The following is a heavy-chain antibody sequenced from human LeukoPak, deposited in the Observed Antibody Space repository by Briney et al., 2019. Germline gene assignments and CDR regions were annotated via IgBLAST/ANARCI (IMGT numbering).Heavy chain of an antibody. CDR2: ISSSGSTI. CDR3: AREGYCSSTSCYGMDV. D-gene: IGHD2-2*01. J-gene: IGHJ6*02. Sequence: GGSLRLSCAASGFTFSSYEMNWVRQAPGKGLEWVSYISSSGSTIYYADSVKGRFTISRDNAKNSLYLQMNSLRAEDTAVYYCAREGYCSSTSCYGMDVWGQGTTVTVSS. V-gene: IGHV3-48*03. CDR1: GFTFSSYE.